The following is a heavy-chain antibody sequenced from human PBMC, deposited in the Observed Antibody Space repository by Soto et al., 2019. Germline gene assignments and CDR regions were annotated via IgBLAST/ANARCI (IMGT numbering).Heavy chain of an antibody. J-gene: IGHJ3*02. CDR2: IKQDGSEK. V-gene: IGHV3-7*01. Sequence: GESLKISCAASGFTFSSYWMSWVRQAPGKGLEWVANIKQDGSEKYYVDSVKGRFTISRDNAKNSLYLQMNSLRAEDTAVYYCARDGYSGYDFPDAFDIWGQGTMVTVSS. D-gene: IGHD5-12*01. CDR3: ARDGYSGYDFPDAFDI. CDR1: GFTFSSYW.